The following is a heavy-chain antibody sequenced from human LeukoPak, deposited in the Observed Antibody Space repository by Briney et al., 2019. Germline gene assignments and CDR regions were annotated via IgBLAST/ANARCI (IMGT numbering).Heavy chain of an antibody. CDR1: GFTFSDYY. D-gene: IGHD4-17*01. J-gene: IGHJ4*02. CDR2: ISNSDSPI. V-gene: IGHV3-11*01. Sequence: GGSLRLSCAASGFTFSDYYMSWIRQAPGRGLEWVSFISNSDSPIYYADSVKGRFTISRDNAKNSLYLQMNSLRAEDTAVYYCARGGDDYGDHGYFDYWGQGTLVTVSS. CDR3: ARGGDDYGDHGYFDY.